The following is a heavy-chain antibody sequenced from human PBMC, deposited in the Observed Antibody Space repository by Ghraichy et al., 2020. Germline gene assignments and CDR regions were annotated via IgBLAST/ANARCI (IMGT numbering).Heavy chain of an antibody. CDR2: IYNSGST. CDR1: GVSISSSSYY. J-gene: IGHJ4*02. Sequence: SETLSLTCTASGVSISSSSYYWGWMRQPPGKGLVWIRSIYNSGSTYYNPALKSRATISVDTYKNQFSLKLSPVTAADTAVYYWARGGYSATWLEVDYWGQGTLVTVSS. D-gene: IGHD5-12*01. CDR3: ARGGYSATWLEVDY. V-gene: IGHV4-39*01.